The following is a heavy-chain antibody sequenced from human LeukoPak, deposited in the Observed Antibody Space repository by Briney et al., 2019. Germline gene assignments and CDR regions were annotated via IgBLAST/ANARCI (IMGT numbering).Heavy chain of an antibody. D-gene: IGHD4-23*01. CDR1: GFTFDDYA. V-gene: IGHV3-9*01. J-gene: IGHJ4*02. CDR2: ISWNSGDV. Sequence: GRSLRLSCAASGFTFDDYAMHWVRQAPGKGLEWISGISWNSGDVAYADSVKGRFTISRDNAKNSLYLHMNSLRPEDTAFYYCAKDRHGGNSGTLDYWGQGTLVTVSS. CDR3: AKDRHGGNSGTLDY.